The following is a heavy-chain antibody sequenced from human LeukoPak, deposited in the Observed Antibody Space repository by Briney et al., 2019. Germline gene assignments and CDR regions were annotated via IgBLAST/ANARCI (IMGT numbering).Heavy chain of an antibody. Sequence: GGSLGLSCAASGFTFSSSAMSWVSQDPGKGLEWVSAISGTGGRTYYADSVKGRFTISRDNSKNTLYLQMNSLRAEDTAVYYCAKEPASSGWFDPWGQGTLVAVSS. CDR1: GFTFSSSA. CDR3: AKEPASSGWFDP. D-gene: IGHD6-19*01. CDR2: ISGTGGRT. V-gene: IGHV3-23*01. J-gene: IGHJ5*02.